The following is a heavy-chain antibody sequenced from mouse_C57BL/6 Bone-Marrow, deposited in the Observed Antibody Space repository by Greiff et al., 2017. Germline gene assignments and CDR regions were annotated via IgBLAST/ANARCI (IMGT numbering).Heavy chain of an antibody. D-gene: IGHD2-3*01. J-gene: IGHJ1*03. Sequence: QVQLKQPGAELVKPGASVKVSCKASGYTFTSYWMHWVKQRPGQGLEWIGRIHPSDSDTNYNQKFKGKATLTVDKSSSTAYMHLSSRTSEDSAVYSCACFYDGYYVRYFDVWGTGTTVTVSS. CDR3: ACFYDGYYVRYFDV. CDR1: GYTFTSYW. CDR2: IHPSDSDT. V-gene: IGHV1-74*01.